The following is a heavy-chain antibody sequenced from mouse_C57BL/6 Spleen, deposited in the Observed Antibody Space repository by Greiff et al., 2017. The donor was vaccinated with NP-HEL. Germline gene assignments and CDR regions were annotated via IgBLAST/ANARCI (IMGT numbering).Heavy chain of an antibody. CDR2: IYPGSGST. CDR1: GYTFTSYW. D-gene: IGHD1-1*01. CDR3: ARGIPYYYGSSYDAMDY. Sequence: QVQLKQPGAELVKPGASVKMSCKASGYTFTSYWITWVKQRPGQGLEWIGDIYPGSGSTNYNEKFKSKATLTVDTSSSTAYMQLSSLTSEDSAVYYCARGIPYYYGSSYDAMDYWGQGTSVTVSS. V-gene: IGHV1-55*01. J-gene: IGHJ4*01.